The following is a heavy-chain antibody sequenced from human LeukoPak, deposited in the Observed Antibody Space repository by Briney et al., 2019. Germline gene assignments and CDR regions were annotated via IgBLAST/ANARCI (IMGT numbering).Heavy chain of an antibody. J-gene: IGHJ5*02. V-gene: IGHV3-30-3*01. Sequence: PGGSLRRSCAASGFTFSSYAMHWVRQAPGKGLEWVAVISYDGSNKYYADSVKGRFTISRDNSKNTLYLQMNSLRAEDTAVYYCARDGPPIAAAGSTGSNWFDPWGQGTLVTVSS. CDR1: GFTFSSYA. CDR2: ISYDGSNK. D-gene: IGHD6-13*01. CDR3: ARDGPPIAAAGSTGSNWFDP.